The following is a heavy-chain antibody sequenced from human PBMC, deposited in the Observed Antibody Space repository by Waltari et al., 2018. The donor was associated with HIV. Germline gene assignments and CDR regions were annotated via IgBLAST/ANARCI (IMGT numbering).Heavy chain of an antibody. J-gene: IGHJ4*02. V-gene: IGHV3-23*04. CDR3: ARVPLDILTGFDPYYFES. CDR1: RFYFSTYA. Sequence: EVQLVESGGGLVQPGGSLRVSCAGSRFYFSTYALSWVRQSPGKGLEWVSAISARGTRTYYADSVKGRFTVSRDNSKNTLNLQMSSLRAEDTAVYYCARVPLDILTGFDPYYFESWGQGTLVTVSS. CDR2: ISARGTRT. D-gene: IGHD3-9*01.